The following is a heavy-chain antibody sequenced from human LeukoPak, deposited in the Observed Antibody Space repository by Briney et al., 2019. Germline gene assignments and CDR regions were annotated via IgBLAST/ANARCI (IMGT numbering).Heavy chain of an antibody. CDR2: INHSGST. CDR3: ARVGASGYYETDY. V-gene: IGHV4-34*01. CDR1: GFTFSNAW. J-gene: IGHJ4*02. Sequence: PWGVLRLSCAASGFTFSNAWMSWIRQPPGKGLEWIGEINHSGSTNYNPSLKSRVTISVDTSKNQFSLKLSSVTAADTAVYYCARVGASGYYETDYWGQGTLVTVSS. D-gene: IGHD3-22*01.